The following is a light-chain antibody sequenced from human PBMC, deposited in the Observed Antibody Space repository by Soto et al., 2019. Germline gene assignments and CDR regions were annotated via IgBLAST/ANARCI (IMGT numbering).Light chain of an antibody. V-gene: IGLV1-44*01. CDR1: SSNIGSNT. CDR3: AAWDDSLNGPVV. J-gene: IGLJ2*01. CDR2: NND. Sequence: QSVLTQPPSASGTPGQRVTISCSGSSSNIGSNTVNCYQQLPGTTPKLLIYNNDQRPSGVPDRFSGSESGTSASLAIIGLQSEDEADYYCAAWDDSLNGPVVFGGGTKLTVL.